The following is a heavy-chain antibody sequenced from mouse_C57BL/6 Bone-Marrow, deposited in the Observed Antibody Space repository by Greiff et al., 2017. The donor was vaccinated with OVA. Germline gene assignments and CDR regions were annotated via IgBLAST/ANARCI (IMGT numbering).Heavy chain of an antibody. CDR1: GYAFTNYL. CDR3: AKGLGLDY. D-gene: IGHD4-1*01. CDR2: INPGSGGT. V-gene: IGHV1-54*01. J-gene: IGHJ2*01. Sequence: QVQLQQSGAELVRPGTSVKVSCTASGYAFTNYLIAWVHQRPGQGLEWIGVINPGSGGTNYNEKFKGKATLTADKSSSTAYMQLSSLTSENSAVYFCAKGLGLDYWGQGTTLTVSS.